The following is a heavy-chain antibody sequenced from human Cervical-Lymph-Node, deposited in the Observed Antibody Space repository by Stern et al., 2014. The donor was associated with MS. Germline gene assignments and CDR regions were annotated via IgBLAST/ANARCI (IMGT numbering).Heavy chain of an antibody. CDR2: LNWDDEK. CDR3: ARIQYADYPYNYYGMDV. D-gene: IGHD4/OR15-4a*01. Sequence: QVTLRESGPVLVKPTQTLTLTCTLSGFSLSTSGMCVTWIRQPPGKALEWLALLNWDDEKYYSTSLKPRLTISKDTAKNQVLLSLTNVDPVDTATYYCARIQYADYPYNYYGMDVWGQGTTVTVSS. V-gene: IGHV2-70*01. CDR1: GFSLSTSGMC. J-gene: IGHJ6*02.